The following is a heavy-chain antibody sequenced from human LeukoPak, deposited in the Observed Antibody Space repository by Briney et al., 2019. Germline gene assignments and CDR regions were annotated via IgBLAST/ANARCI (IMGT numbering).Heavy chain of an antibody. V-gene: IGHV4-39*07. D-gene: IGHD1-26*01. Sequence: SETLSLTCTVSGDSITSSSSYYWGWIRQPPGKGLEWIGTISYSGSTSYNPSLKSRVTISVDTSKNQFSLKLSSVTAADTAVYYCAREEALGSGSFDYWGQGTLVTVSS. CDR3: AREEALGSGSFDY. J-gene: IGHJ4*02. CDR1: GDSITSSSSYY. CDR2: ISYSGST.